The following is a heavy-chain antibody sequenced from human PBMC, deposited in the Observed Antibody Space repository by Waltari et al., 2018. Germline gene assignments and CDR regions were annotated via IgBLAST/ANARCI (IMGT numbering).Heavy chain of an antibody. CDR3: ARPILTTVTTFFDY. CDR1: GFTFSSYA. D-gene: IGHD4-17*01. J-gene: IGHJ4*02. Sequence: QVQLVESGGGVVQPGRSLRLSCAASGFTFSSYAMPWVRQAPGKGLEWVAVISYDGSNKYYADSVKGRFTISRDNSKNTLYLQMNSLRAEDTAVYYCARPILTTVTTFFDYWGQGTLVTVSS. V-gene: IGHV3-30-3*01. CDR2: ISYDGSNK.